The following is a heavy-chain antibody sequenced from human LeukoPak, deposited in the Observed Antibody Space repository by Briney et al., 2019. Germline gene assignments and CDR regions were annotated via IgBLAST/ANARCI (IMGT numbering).Heavy chain of an antibody. CDR1: VGYISSYY. D-gene: IGHD4-11*01. J-gene: IGHJ4*02. CDR2: IYTSGST. CDR3: AREEGDYSNYYFDY. V-gene: IGHV4-4*07. Sequence: SETLSLTCTGSVGYISSYYWSWIRQPAGKGLEWIGRIYTSGSTNYNPSLQSRVTMSVDTSKNQFSLKLSSVTAADTAVYYCAREEGDYSNYYFDYWGQGTLVTVSS.